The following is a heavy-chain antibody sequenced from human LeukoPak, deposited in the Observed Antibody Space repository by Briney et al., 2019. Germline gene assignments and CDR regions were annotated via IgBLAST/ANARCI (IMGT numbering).Heavy chain of an antibody. CDR1: GGSISSYY. J-gene: IGHJ3*02. V-gene: IGHV4-4*07. CDR3: ARDLPFQLLYGHDAFDI. D-gene: IGHD2-2*02. CDR2: IYTSGST. Sequence: SETLSLTXTVSGGSISSYYWSWIRQPAGKGVEWIGRIYTSGSTNYNPSLKSRVTMSVDTSKNQFSLKLSSVTAADTAVYYCARDLPFQLLYGHDAFDIWGQGTMVTVSS.